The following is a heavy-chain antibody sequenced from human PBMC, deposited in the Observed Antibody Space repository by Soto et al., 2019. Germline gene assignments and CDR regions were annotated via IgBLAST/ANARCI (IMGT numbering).Heavy chain of an antibody. V-gene: IGHV3-30*18. CDR3: AKDVDYGMDV. J-gene: IGHJ6*02. CDR2: ISYDGSNK. Sequence: GGSLRLSCAASGFTFSSYGMYWVRQAPGKGLEWVAVISYDGSNKYYADSVKGRFTISRDNSKNTLYLQMNSLRAEDTAVYYCAKDVDYGMDVWGQGTTVTVSS. CDR1: GFTFSSYG.